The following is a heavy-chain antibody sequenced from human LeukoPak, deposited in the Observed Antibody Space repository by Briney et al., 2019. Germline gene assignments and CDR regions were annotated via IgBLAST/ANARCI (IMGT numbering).Heavy chain of an antibody. V-gene: IGHV3-21*01. Sequence: PGGSLRLSCAASGFTFSSYSMNWVRQAPGKGLEWVSSISSSSSYIYYADSVKGRFTISRDNAKNSLYLQMNSLRAEDTAIYYCAREYSSTWYAGRGLFDYWGQGTLVTVSS. CDR1: GFTFSSYS. D-gene: IGHD6-13*01. CDR2: ISSSSSYI. CDR3: AREYSSTWYAGRGLFDY. J-gene: IGHJ4*02.